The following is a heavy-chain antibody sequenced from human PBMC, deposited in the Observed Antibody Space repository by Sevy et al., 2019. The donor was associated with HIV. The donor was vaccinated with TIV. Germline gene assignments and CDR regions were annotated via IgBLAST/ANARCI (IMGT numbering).Heavy chain of an antibody. J-gene: IGHJ3*02. D-gene: IGHD3-22*01. CDR2: IYSGGST. V-gene: IGHV3-66*01. CDR1: GFTVSSNY. CDR3: ARDQDYYDSSGYYTSDAFDI. Sequence: GGSLRLSCAASGFTVSSNYMNWVRQAPGKGLEWVSVIYSGGSTYYADSVKGRFTISRDNSKNTLYLQMNSLRAEDTAVYYCARDQDYYDSSGYYTSDAFDIWGQGTMVTVSS.